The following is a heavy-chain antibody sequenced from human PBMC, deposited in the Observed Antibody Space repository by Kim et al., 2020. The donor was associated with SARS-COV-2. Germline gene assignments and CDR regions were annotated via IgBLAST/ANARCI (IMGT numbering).Heavy chain of an antibody. D-gene: IGHD2-21*01. CDR3: AGGAYCDVSFDY. Sequence: ASVKVSCKACGYIFTSYGISWVRQAPGQGLEWLGWISARDGNTKYGQKVQGRVIMTTDTSTNTAYMELWSLRSDDSAVYYCAGGAYCDVSFDYSGQRTL. J-gene: IGHJ4*02. CDR2: ISARDGNT. CDR1: GYIFTSYG. V-gene: IGHV1-18*04.